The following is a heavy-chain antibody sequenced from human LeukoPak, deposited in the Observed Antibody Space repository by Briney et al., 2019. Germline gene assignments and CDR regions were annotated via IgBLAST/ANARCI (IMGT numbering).Heavy chain of an antibody. J-gene: IGHJ4*02. CDR2: ISYDGRNK. CDR3: AKDRDLNFDY. Sequence: GRSLRLSCAASGFTFSSYVMHWVRQAPGEGLEWVALISYDGRNKYYADSVKGRFTISRDNSKNTLSLQMNSLRAEDTAVYYCAKDRDLNFDYWGQGTLVTVSS. V-gene: IGHV3-30*18. CDR1: GFTFSSYV. D-gene: IGHD3-10*01.